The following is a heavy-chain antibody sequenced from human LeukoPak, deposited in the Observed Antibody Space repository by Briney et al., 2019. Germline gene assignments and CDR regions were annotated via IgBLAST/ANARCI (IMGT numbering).Heavy chain of an antibody. Sequence: PSETLSHTCTVSGGSISSSSYYWGWIRQPPGKGLEWIGSIYYSGSTYYNPSLKSRVTISVDTSKNQFSLKLSSVTAADTAVYYCARFPDYYGSGSYADYYYYMDVWGKGTTVTVSS. D-gene: IGHD3-10*01. J-gene: IGHJ6*03. V-gene: IGHV4-39*07. CDR1: GGSISSSSYY. CDR2: IYYSGST. CDR3: ARFPDYYGSGSYADYYYYMDV.